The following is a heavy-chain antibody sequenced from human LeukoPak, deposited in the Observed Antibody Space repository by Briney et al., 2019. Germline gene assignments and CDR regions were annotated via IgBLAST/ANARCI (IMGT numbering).Heavy chain of an antibody. CDR3: ARDSLNWFDP. V-gene: IGHV1-2*02. CDR2: INPNSGGT. J-gene: IGHJ5*02. Sequence: ASVKASCKASGYTFTDYYMHWVRQAPGQGLEWMGWINPNSGGTNYAQKFQGRVTMTRDTSISTAYIELSSLRSEDTAVYYCARDSLNWFDPWGQGTLVTVSS. CDR1: GYTFTDYY.